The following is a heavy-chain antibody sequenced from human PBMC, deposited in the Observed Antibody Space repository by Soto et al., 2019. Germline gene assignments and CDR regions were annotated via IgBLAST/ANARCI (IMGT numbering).Heavy chain of an antibody. CDR3: ARELYDILTGYPDYYYGMDV. D-gene: IGHD3-9*01. CDR1: GYTFTGYY. CDR2: INPSGGST. Sequence: ASVKVSCKASGYTFTGYYMHWVRQAPGQGLEWMGIINPSGGSTSYAQKFQGRVTMTRDTSTSTVYMELSSLRSEDTAVYYCARELYDILTGYPDYYYGMDVWGQGTTVTVSS. V-gene: IGHV1-46*01. J-gene: IGHJ6*02.